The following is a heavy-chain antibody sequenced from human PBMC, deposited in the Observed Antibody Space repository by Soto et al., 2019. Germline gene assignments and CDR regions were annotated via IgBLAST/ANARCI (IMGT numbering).Heavy chain of an antibody. Sequence: GESLKISCKASGYYFSTFWIAWVRQMPGRGLEWMGVIYPDDSDVTYSPSFQGQVTISVDKSMTTAYLHWSSLRASDTATYYCARHRNAGWFAPWGQGTPVTVSS. V-gene: IGHV5-51*01. CDR2: IYPDDSDV. CDR1: GYYFSTFW. CDR3: ARHRNAGWFAP. J-gene: IGHJ5*02.